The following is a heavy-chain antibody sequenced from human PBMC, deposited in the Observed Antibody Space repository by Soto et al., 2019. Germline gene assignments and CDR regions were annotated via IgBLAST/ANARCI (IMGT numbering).Heavy chain of an antibody. D-gene: IGHD3-10*01. Sequence: GGSLRLSCAASGFTFSSYAMSWVRQAPGKGLEWVSAISGSGGSTYYADSVKGRFTISRDNSKNTLYLQMNSLRAEDTAVYYCAKGHVYRRRGYYGSGSSLGYFDYWGQGTLVTVSS. J-gene: IGHJ4*02. CDR2: ISGSGGST. V-gene: IGHV3-23*01. CDR3: AKGHVYRRRGYYGSGSSLGYFDY. CDR1: GFTFSSYA.